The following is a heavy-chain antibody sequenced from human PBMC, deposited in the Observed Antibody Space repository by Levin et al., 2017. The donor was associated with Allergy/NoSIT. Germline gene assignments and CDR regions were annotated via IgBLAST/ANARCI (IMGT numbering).Heavy chain of an antibody. CDR2: IYYDGDT. J-gene: IGHJ4*02. Sequence: SETLSLTCTVTGASTSTGGYYWGWIRQDTGKGLECIGYIYYDGDTFYNPSLNGRVTISLQKSANQFSLNLRSVTAADTAVYYCVRAQAGYVSPFDYWGRGTLVTVSS. CDR3: VRAQAGYVSPFDY. V-gene: IGHV4-31*03. CDR1: GASTSTGGYY. D-gene: IGHD3-9*01.